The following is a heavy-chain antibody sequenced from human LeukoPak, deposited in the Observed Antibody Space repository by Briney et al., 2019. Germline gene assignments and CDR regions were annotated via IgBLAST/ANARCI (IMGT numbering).Heavy chain of an antibody. V-gene: IGHV3-48*03. CDR3: ATSSWNDGDGVFDY. J-gene: IGHJ4*02. D-gene: IGHD1-1*01. CDR2: ISSSGSTI. CDR1: GFTFSSYG. Sequence: GGSLRLSCAASGFTFSSYGMNWVLQAPGKGLEWVSYISSSGSTIYYADSVKGRFTISRDGAKNSLFLEMNSLRVEDTAVYYCATSSWNDGDGVFDYWGQGTLVTVSS.